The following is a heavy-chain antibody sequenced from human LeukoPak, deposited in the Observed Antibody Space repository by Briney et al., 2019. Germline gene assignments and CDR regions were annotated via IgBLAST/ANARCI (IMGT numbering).Heavy chain of an antibody. CDR1: GGSISSGDYH. CDR2: IYYSGST. CDR3: ARVQPYDYDDY. D-gene: IGHD2-2*01. J-gene: IGHJ4*02. Sequence: PSETLSLTCTVSGGSISSGDYHWRWIRQPPGTGLEWIGYIYYSGSTYYNPSLKSRVTISVDTSKNQFSLKLSSVTAADTAVYYCARVQPYDYDDYWGQGTLVTVSS. V-gene: IGHV4-30-4*08.